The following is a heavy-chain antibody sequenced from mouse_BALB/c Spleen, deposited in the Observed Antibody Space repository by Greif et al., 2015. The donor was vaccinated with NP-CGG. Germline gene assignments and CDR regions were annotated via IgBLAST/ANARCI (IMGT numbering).Heavy chain of an antibody. CDR2: IYPGDGDT. D-gene: IGHD2-1*01. CDR1: GYAFSSYW. V-gene: IGHV1-80*01. J-gene: IGHJ2*01. Sequence: QVQLQQPGAELVRPGSSVKISCKASGYAFSSYWMNWVKQRPGQGLEWIRQIYPGDGDTNYNGKFKGKATLTADKSSSTAYMQLSSLTSEDSAVYFCARGRGNDFDYWGQGTTLTVSS. CDR3: ARGRGNDFDY.